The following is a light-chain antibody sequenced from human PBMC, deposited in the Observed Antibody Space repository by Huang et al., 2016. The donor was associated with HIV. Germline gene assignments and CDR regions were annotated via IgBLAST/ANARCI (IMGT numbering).Light chain of an antibody. CDR1: QSLLHDNQYNY. CDR2: LCA. Sequence: IVMTQSPLSLPVTPGEPASMSCRSSQSLLHDNQYNYVDWYLQKPGQSPQVLIYLCANRAPGVPDRFSGSGSGTNFTLTINRVEAEDVGIYYCMQALQTPTFGGGTRVEIK. CDR3: MQALQTPT. V-gene: IGKV2-28*01. J-gene: IGKJ4*01.